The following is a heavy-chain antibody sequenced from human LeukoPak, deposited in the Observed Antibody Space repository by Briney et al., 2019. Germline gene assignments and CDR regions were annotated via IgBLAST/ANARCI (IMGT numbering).Heavy chain of an antibody. J-gene: IGHJ4*02. CDR2: ISWNSGTI. D-gene: IGHD6-13*01. CDR1: GFTFNEYA. V-gene: IGHV3-9*01. Sequence: GGSLRLSCAASGFTFNEYAMHWVRQAPGKGLEWVSGISWNSGTIDYADSVKGRFTISRDSAKNSLFLQMNSLRTEDTALYYCAKGQQLVFSSIDYWGPGTLVTVSS. CDR3: AKGQQLVFSSIDY.